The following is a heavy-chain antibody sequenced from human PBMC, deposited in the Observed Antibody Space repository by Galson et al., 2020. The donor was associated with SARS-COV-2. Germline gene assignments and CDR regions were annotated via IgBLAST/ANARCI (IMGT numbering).Heavy chain of an antibody. V-gene: IGHV4-39*01. J-gene: IGHJ4*02. D-gene: IGHD3-9*01. CDR2: IYYSGST. CDR1: GGSISSSSYY. Sequence: ASETLSLTCTVSGGSISSSSYYWGWIRQPPGKGLEWIGSIYYSGSTYYNPSLKSRVTISVDTSKNQFSLKLSSVTAADTAVYYCPTQAVLRYFDGLVALGRFDYWGQGTLVTVSS. CDR3: PTQAVLRYFDGLVALGRFDY.